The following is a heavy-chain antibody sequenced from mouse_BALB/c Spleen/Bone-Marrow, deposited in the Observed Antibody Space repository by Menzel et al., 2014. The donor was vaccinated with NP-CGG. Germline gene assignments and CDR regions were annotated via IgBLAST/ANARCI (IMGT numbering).Heavy chain of an antibody. D-gene: IGHD1-1*01. J-gene: IGHJ2*01. CDR2: IDPANGNT. V-gene: IGHV14-3*02. CDR1: GFNIKDTY. CDR3: VRSREYYFDY. Sequence: EVQLVESGAELVKPGASVKLSCTASGFNIKDTYMHWVKQRPEQGLEWIGGIDPANGNTKYDPKFQGKATITADTSSNTACLQLSSLTSEDTAVYYCVRSREYYFDYWGQGTTLTVSS.